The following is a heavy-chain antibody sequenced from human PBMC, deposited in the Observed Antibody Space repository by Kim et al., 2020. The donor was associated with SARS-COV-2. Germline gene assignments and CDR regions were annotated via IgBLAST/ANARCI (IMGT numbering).Heavy chain of an antibody. Sequence: GGSLRLSCAASGFTFNTYTLNWVRQAPGKGLEWVSSISSSSTDIYNADSVKGRFTISRDNAKNSLYLQMNSLRAEDTAVYYCARGGYSHDSKYYYYAMDVWGHGTTVTVSS. CDR3: ARGGYSHDSKYYYYAMDV. V-gene: IGHV3-21*01. D-gene: IGHD5-12*01. J-gene: IGHJ6*02. CDR1: GFTFNTYT. CDR2: ISSSSTDI.